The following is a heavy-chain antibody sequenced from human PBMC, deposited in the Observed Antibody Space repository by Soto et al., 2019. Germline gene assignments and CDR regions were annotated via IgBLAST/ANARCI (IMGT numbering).Heavy chain of an antibody. J-gene: IGHJ4*02. Sequence: GESLKISCKGSGYSFTSYWIGWVRQMPGKGLEWMGIIYPGDSDTRYSPSFQGQVTISADKSISTAYLQWSSLKASDTAMYYCARPYCSSTSCRVNYFDYWGQGTLVTVSS. D-gene: IGHD2-2*01. CDR3: ARPYCSSTSCRVNYFDY. CDR2: IYPGDSDT. CDR1: GYSFTSYW. V-gene: IGHV5-51*01.